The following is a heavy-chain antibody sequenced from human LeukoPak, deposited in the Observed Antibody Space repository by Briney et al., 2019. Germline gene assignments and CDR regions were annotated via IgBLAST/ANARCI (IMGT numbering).Heavy chain of an antibody. V-gene: IGHV1-69*04. CDR2: IIPILGIA. D-gene: IGHD6-13*01. J-gene: IGHJ2*01. CDR3: ARAEDSSSWRHWYFDL. Sequence: SVKVSCKASGGTFSSYAISWVRQAPGQGLEWMGRIIPILGIANYAQKFQGRVTIAADKSTSTAYMELSSLRSEDTAVYYCARAEDSSSWRHWYFDLWGRGTLVTVSS. CDR1: GGTFSSYA.